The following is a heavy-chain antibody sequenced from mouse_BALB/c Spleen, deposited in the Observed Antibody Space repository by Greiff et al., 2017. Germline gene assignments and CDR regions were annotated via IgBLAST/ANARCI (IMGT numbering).Heavy chain of an antibody. D-gene: IGHD2-10*01. CDR3: ARSCTYYDLYWYVED. J-gene: IGHJ1*01. CDR1: GYTFTSYW. Sequence: QVQLKQSGAELAKPGDSVSMSCKASGYTFTSYWMHWVKQRPGQGLEWIGYINPSTGYTEYNQKFKDKATLTADKSSSTAYMQLSRLTSEDSAVYYCARSCTYYDLYWYVEDWGAGATVTVAS. CDR2: INPSTGYT. V-gene: IGHV1-7*01.